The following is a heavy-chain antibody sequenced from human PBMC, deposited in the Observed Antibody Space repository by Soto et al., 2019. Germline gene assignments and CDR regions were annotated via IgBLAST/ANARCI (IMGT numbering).Heavy chain of an antibody. CDR1: GGSLSGYH. J-gene: IGHJ5*02. Sequence: QVQLQESGPGLVKPSETLSLICSVSGGSLSGYHWSWIRQPAGKGLEWLGRIQTNGHTDYDPSLKSRVTISIDTSNHQFSLTVPSVTAADTAVYFCAKGAGPPWFDPWGQGTLVTVSS. CDR3: AKGAGPPWFDP. CDR2: IQTNGHT. V-gene: IGHV4-4*07.